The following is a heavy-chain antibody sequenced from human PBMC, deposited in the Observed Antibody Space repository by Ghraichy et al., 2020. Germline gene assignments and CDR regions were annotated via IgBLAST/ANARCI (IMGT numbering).Heavy chain of an antibody. D-gene: IGHD2-8*02. Sequence: SETLSLTCTVSGGSISSYYWSWIRQPPGKGLEWIGYIYYSGSTNYNPSLKSRVTISVDTSKNQFSLKLSSVTAADTAVYYCARQVVLGPLWYFDYWGQGTLVTVSS. CDR3: ARQVVLGPLWYFDY. V-gene: IGHV4-59*08. CDR1: GGSISSYY. CDR2: IYYSGST. J-gene: IGHJ4*02.